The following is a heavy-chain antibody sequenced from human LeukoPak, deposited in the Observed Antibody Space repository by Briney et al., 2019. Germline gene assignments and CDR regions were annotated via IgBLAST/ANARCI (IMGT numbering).Heavy chain of an antibody. V-gene: IGHV4-34*01. CDR3: ASSSGWSIQH. D-gene: IGHD6-19*01. Sequence: PSETLSLTCAVYGGSFSGYYWSWIRQPPGKGLEWIGEINHSGSTNYNPSLKSRVTISVDTSKNQFSLKLSSVTAADTAVYYCASSSGWSIQHWGQGTLVTVSS. J-gene: IGHJ1*01. CDR2: INHSGST. CDR1: GGSFSGYY.